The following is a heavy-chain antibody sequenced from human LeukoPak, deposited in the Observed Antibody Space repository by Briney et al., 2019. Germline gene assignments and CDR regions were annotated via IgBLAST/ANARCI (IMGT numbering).Heavy chain of an antibody. V-gene: IGHV5-51*01. CDR3: ARGLSVYNYATWDY. CDR1: GYRFTNYW. Sequence: GEALQISCKGSGYRFTNYWIGWVRQMPGKGLEWMGIIYPGDSDTRYSPSFQGQVTISADTSVSTAYLQWSSLKASDTAMYYCARGLSVYNYATWDYWGQGILVTVSS. J-gene: IGHJ4*02. CDR2: IYPGDSDT. D-gene: IGHD3-22*01.